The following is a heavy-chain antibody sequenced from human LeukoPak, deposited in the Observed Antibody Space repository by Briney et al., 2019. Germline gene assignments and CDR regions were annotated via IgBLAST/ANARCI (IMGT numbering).Heavy chain of an antibody. CDR3: ARHGACGGDCYTDY. V-gene: IGHV5-10-1*01. CDR2: IDPSDSYT. J-gene: IGHJ4*02. Sequence: GESLKISCTGSGYSFSNYWITWVRRMPGKGLEWMGRIDPSDSYTTYSPSFQGHVTISADMSISTAYVQWSSLKASDTAMYYCARHGACGGDCYTDYWGQGTLVTASS. CDR1: GYSFSNYW. D-gene: IGHD2-21*02.